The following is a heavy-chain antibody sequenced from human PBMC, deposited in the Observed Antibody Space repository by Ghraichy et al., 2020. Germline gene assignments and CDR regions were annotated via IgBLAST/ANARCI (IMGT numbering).Heavy chain of an antibody. CDR3: VKRWNGDYGYRFDY. D-gene: IGHD4-17*01. CDR2: ISSSGGNT. CDR1: GFAFNTCP. Sequence: GGSLRLSCSASGFAFNTCPMHWVRQAPGKGLEYVSAISSSGGNTYYADSVKGRFTISRDNSKNTLYLQMSSLKVEDTAVYYCVKRWNGDYGYRFDYWGQGALVTVSS. V-gene: IGHV3-64D*06. J-gene: IGHJ4*02.